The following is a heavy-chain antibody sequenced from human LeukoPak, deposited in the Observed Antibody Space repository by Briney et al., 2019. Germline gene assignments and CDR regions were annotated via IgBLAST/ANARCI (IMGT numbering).Heavy chain of an antibody. V-gene: IGHV3-7*01. Sequence: GGSLRLSCAASGFTFSSYWMNWVRQAPGKGLEWVANIKQDGSERCYVDSVKGRFTISRDNAKNSLYLQMNSLRDEDTAVYYCARDSSIAVAATTADDAFDIWGQGTMVTVSS. CDR2: IKQDGSER. J-gene: IGHJ3*02. CDR3: ARDSSIAVAATTADDAFDI. CDR1: GFTFSSYW. D-gene: IGHD6-19*01.